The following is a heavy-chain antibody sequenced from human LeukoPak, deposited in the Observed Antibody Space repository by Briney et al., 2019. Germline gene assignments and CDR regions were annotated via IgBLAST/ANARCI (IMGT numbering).Heavy chain of an antibody. CDR1: GGTFSSFP. V-gene: IGHV1-2*02. CDR2: INPNSGGA. Sequence: ASVKVSCKASGGTFSSFPISWVRQAPGQGLEWMGWINPNSGGANYAQKFQGRVTMTRDTSISTGYMELSSLRSDDTAVYYCARSADYSNQHNDYWGQGTLVTVSS. D-gene: IGHD4-11*01. J-gene: IGHJ4*02. CDR3: ARSADYSNQHNDY.